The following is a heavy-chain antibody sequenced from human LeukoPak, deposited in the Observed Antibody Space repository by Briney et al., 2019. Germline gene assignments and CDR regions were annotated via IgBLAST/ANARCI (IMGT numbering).Heavy chain of an antibody. CDR3: AKGDDFLADYRYRIDY. D-gene: IGHD3-9*01. V-gene: IGHV3-23*01. CDR2: IDSNGVTA. CDR1: GFAFSSYV. J-gene: IGHJ4*02. Sequence: PPGGSLRLSCEVSGFAFSSYVMSWVRQAPGNGLEWVSAIDSNGVTAQYADSVKGRFTTSRDNSKNTLYLQLSSLRVEDTAVYYCAKGDDFLADYRYRIDYWGQGTLVTVSS.